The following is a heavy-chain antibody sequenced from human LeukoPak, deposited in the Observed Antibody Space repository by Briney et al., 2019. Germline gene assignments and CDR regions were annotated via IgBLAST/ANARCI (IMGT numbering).Heavy chain of an antibody. D-gene: IGHD3-22*01. V-gene: IGHV1-46*01. CDR1: GYTFTGYY. Sequence: ASVKVSCKASGYTFTGYYMHWVRQAPGQGLEWMGWINPNSGSTSYAQKFQGRVTMTRDMSTSTVYMELSSLRSEDTAVYYCARDRIEYYYDSSGYDFDYWGQGTLVTVSS. CDR2: INPNSGST. CDR3: ARDRIEYYYDSSGYDFDY. J-gene: IGHJ4*02.